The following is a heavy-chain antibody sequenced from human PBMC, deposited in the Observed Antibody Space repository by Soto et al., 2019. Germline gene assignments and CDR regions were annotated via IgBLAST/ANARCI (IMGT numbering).Heavy chain of an antibody. D-gene: IGHD3-10*01. CDR1: GDSISTGNSISSYF. J-gene: IGHJ4*02. CDR2: IYYTGST. Sequence: QVQLQESGPGLVKPSETLSLTCTVSGDSISTGNSISSYFWRWIRQPPGKGLERIGYIYYTGSTNHNPSLKSRVTISLDTSKNQYSRRLTSVTAADTAVYFCARRVRGGSEYFDYWGQGTLVTVSS. V-gene: IGHV4-61*01. CDR3: ARRVRGGSEYFDY.